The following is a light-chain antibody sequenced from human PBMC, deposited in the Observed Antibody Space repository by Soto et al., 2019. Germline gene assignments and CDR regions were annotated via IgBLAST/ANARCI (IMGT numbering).Light chain of an antibody. CDR2: SNN. CDR1: NSNIGSNT. J-gene: IGLJ1*01. V-gene: IGLV1-44*01. Sequence: QSVLTQPPSASGTPGQSVTISCSGINSNIGSNTVNWYQQLPGTAPKLIIYSNNQWPSGVPDRISGSKSGTSASLAISGLQSEDEADYYCAAWDDSLNAYVFGTGTKVTVL. CDR3: AAWDDSLNAYV.